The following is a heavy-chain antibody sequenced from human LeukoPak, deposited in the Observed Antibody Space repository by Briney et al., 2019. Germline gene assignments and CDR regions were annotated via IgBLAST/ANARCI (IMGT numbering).Heavy chain of an antibody. Sequence: PSEALSLTCTVSGGSIRTYYWSWIRQPPGKRLEWIGFSYDSGNTNYNPSLKSRVTISIDTSKNQFSLKLTSVTAADTAVYYCATRGYWGQGTLVTVSS. J-gene: IGHJ4*02. V-gene: IGHV4-59*08. CDR3: ATRGY. CDR2: SYDSGNT. D-gene: IGHD3-10*01. CDR1: GGSIRTYY.